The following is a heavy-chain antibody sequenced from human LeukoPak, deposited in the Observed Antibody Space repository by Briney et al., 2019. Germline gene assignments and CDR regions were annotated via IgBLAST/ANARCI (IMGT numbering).Heavy chain of an antibody. Sequence: GGSLTLPCAPSGLTFNTHRMRCARPPRGEWLELGIKRIEDGSERYYMDSVKGRFTISRDNAKNSLYLQMNRLSAEDTAVYYCARDLIAAASHGDYWGQGTLVTVSS. V-gene: IGHV3-7*01. CDR2: RIEDGSER. CDR3: ARDLIAAASHGDY. D-gene: IGHD6-13*01. J-gene: IGHJ4*02. CDR1: GLTFNTHR.